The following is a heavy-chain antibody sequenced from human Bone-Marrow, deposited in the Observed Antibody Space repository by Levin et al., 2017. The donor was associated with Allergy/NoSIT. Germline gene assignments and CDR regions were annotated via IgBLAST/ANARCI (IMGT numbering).Heavy chain of an antibody. Sequence: RSQTLSLPCTVSGDSINMSYWSWIRQPPGKGLEWIGCIHNSGSTNYNPSLKSRVTISVETSTNQFSLKLSSVTTADTAVYYCARGAYDSSGYHNLYYFDFWGHGTLVTVSS. V-gene: IGHV4-59*01. CDR2: IHNSGST. CDR3: ARGAYDSSGYHNLYYFDF. D-gene: IGHD3-22*01. J-gene: IGHJ4*01. CDR1: GDSINMSY.